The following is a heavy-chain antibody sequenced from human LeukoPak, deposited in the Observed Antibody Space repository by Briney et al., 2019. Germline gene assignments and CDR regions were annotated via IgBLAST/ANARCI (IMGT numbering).Heavy chain of an antibody. CDR3: ATLAYSSSFSY. Sequence: GGTLRLSCAASGFTFSSYGMSWVRQAPGKGLEWVSAISGSGGSTYYADSVKGRFTISRDNSKNTLYLQMNSLRAEDTAVYYCATLAYSSSFSYWGQGTLVTVSS. D-gene: IGHD6-13*01. CDR1: GFTFSSYG. J-gene: IGHJ4*02. CDR2: ISGSGGST. V-gene: IGHV3-23*01.